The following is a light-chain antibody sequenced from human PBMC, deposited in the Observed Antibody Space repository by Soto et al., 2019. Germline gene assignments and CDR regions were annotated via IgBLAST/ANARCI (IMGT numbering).Light chain of an antibody. Sequence: EIVMTQSPVTLSVSPGERATLSCRASQSVSSNLAWYQQKPGQAPRLLMYGASTRATGIPARFSGSGSGTXXXXXXXXLXSEDFAVYYCQQYNNWPPYTFGQGTKLEI. CDR1: QSVSSN. J-gene: IGKJ2*01. CDR3: QQYNNWPPYT. CDR2: GAS. V-gene: IGKV3-15*01.